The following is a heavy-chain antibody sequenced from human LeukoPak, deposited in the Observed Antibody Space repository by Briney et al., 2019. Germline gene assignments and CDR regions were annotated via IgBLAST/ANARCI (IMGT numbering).Heavy chain of an antibody. Sequence: ASVKVSCKASGGTFSSYAISWVRQAPGQGLEWMGRINPNSGGTNYAQKFQGRVTMTRDTSISTAYMELSRLRSDDTAVYYCARKTTGGVDPWGQGTLVTVSS. J-gene: IGHJ5*02. CDR2: INPNSGGT. D-gene: IGHD7-27*01. CDR1: GGTFSSYA. CDR3: ARKTTGGVDP. V-gene: IGHV1-2*06.